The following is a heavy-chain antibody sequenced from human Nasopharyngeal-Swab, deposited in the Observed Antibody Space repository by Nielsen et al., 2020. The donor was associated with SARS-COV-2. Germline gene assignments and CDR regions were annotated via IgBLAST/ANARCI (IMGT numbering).Heavy chain of an antibody. CDR3: AREGSERGGAFDI. CDR1: GFPFSGYA. V-gene: IGHV3-30*04. D-gene: IGHD1-1*01. J-gene: IGHJ3*02. CDR2: ISYDGHTK. Sequence: GGSLSLSCAASGFPFSGYAVHWVRQAPGKGLEWVAVISYDGHTKFYADPVKGRFTIPRDEPKDTVYLEMNSLRVDDTAIYYCAREGSERGGAFDIWGQGTMVTVSS.